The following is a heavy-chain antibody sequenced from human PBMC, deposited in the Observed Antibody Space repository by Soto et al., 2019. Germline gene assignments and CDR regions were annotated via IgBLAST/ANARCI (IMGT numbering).Heavy chain of an antibody. D-gene: IGHD3-10*01. J-gene: IGHJ4*02. Sequence: SETLSLTCTVSGGSIASSSYYWAWIRQPPGKGLEWIGTIYYSGSTYYNPSLKTRVTISVDTSKNEFSLKLSSVTAADTAVYYCARTMLWFGELLWSFDYWGQGTLVTVSS. CDR3: ARTMLWFGELLWSFDY. CDR1: GGSIASSSYY. CDR2: IYYSGST. V-gene: IGHV4-39*01.